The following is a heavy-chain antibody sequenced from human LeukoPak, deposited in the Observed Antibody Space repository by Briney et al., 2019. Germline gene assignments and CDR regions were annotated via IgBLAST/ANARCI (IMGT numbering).Heavy chain of an antibody. Sequence: SETLSLTCAVYGGSFSGYYWSWIRQPPGMGLEWIGEINHSGSTNYNPSLKSRVTISVDTSKNQFSLKLSSVTAADTAVYYCARVSAIAAAGRTDDYWYFDLWGRGTLVTVSS. CDR1: GGSFSGYY. V-gene: IGHV4-34*01. CDR2: INHSGST. D-gene: IGHD6-13*01. J-gene: IGHJ2*01. CDR3: ARVSAIAAAGRTDDYWYFDL.